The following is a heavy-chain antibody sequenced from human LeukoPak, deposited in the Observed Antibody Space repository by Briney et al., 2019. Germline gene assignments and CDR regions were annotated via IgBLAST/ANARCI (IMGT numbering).Heavy chain of an antibody. J-gene: IGHJ6*03. V-gene: IGHV1-69*13. CDR1: GGTFSSYA. CDR2: IIPIFGTA. D-gene: IGHD2-2*01. Sequence: GASVKVSCKASGGTFSSYAISWVRQAPGQGLEWMGGIIPIFGTANYAQKFQGRVTITADESTSTAYMELSSLRSEDTAVYYCARDRPGYCSSTSCYRGYYYYMDVWGKGTTVTVSS. CDR3: ARDRPGYCSSTSCYRGYYYYMDV.